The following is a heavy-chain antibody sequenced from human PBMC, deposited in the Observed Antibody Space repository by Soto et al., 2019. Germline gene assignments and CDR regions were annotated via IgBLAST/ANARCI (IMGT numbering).Heavy chain of an antibody. CDR1: GYTXSSYG. V-gene: IGHV1-18*04. CDR2: ISAYNGNT. D-gene: IGHD2-21*01. Sequence: SXKVSFKAAGYTXSSYGIGWVRQAPGQGLEWMGWISAYNGNTNYAQKLQGRVTMTTDTSTSKAYMELRSLRSDDTAVYYFARGLLGGASGCWFDPWGQGTLGTVSS. CDR3: ARGLLGGASGCWFDP. J-gene: IGHJ5*02.